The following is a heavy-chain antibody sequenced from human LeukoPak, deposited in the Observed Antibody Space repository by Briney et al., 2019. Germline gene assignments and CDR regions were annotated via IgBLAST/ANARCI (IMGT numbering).Heavy chain of an antibody. D-gene: IGHD4-23*01. V-gene: IGHV1-69*13. CDR1: GGTFSSYA. CDR3: ASLDYGGNQFRSGY. Sequence: GASVKVSCKASGGTFSSYAISWVRQAPGQGLEWMGGIIPIFGTANYAQKFQGRVTITADESTSTAYMELSSLRSEDTAVYYCASLDYGGNQFRSGYWGQGTLVTVSS. CDR2: IIPIFGTA. J-gene: IGHJ4*02.